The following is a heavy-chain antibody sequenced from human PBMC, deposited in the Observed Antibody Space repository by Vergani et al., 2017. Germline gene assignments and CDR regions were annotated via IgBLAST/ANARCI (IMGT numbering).Heavy chain of an antibody. Sequence: QVQLVESGGGVVQPGRSLRLSCAASGFTFSSYAMHWVRQAPGKGLEWVAVISYDGSNKYYADSVKGRFTLSRDNSKNTLYLQMNSLRAEDTAVYDCAREGRNDFWSGLYYYYGMDVWGQGTTVTVSS. D-gene: IGHD3-3*01. CDR3: AREGRNDFWSGLYYYYGMDV. CDR1: GFTFSSYA. V-gene: IGHV3-30*01. CDR2: ISYDGSNK. J-gene: IGHJ6*02.